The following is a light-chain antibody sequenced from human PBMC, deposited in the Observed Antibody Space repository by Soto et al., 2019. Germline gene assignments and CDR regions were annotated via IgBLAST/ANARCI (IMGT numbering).Light chain of an antibody. CDR1: QNIAIY. J-gene: IGKJ1*01. Sequence: IVLTQSPATLSFSPGERATLSCRASQNIAIYLAWYQQKSGQSPRLLIYDTFNRAPGIPDRFSGSGSGTDFPLPISSLGPEDFAVYYCQPRADWPWTFGQGPTVEIK. V-gene: IGKV3-11*01. CDR3: QPRADWPWT. CDR2: DTF.